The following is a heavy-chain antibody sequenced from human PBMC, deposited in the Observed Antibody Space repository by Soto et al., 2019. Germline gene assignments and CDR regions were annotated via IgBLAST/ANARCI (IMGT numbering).Heavy chain of an antibody. J-gene: IGHJ5*02. D-gene: IGHD3-3*01. CDR2: INPNSGAT. CDR3: ARGGGTILAPLP. CDR1: FYTFTVSF. Sequence: ASVKVSCQASFYTFTVSFMHWVRQAPGQGLEWMGWINPNSGATKYAQKFQGRVTLSRDTSISTAYMELSGLRSDDTAVYYCARGGGTILAPLPWGQGTLVTVSS. V-gene: IGHV1-2*02.